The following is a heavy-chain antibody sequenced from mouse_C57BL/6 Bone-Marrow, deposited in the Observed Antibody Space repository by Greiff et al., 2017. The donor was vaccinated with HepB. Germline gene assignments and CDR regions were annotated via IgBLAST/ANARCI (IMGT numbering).Heavy chain of an antibody. CDR3: TTGNYRYFDY. D-gene: IGHD2-1*01. V-gene: IGHV14-4*01. J-gene: IGHJ2*01. CDR1: GFNIKDDY. CDR2: IDPENGDT. Sequence: EVQLQQSGAELVRPGASVKMSCTASGFNIKDDYMHWVKQRPEQGLEWIGWIDPENGDTEYAAKFQGKATITADTSSNTAYLQLSSLTSEDTAVYCCTTGNYRYFDYWGQGTTLTVSS.